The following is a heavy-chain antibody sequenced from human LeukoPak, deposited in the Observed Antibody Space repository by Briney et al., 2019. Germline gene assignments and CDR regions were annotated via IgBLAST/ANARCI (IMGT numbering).Heavy chain of an antibody. CDR3: AKDGGVLVVTYDY. D-gene: IGHD3-16*02. V-gene: IGHV3-23*01. CDR1: VFTFSNYA. Sequence: RGSLRLSCAASVFTFSNYATSWVRQAPGKGVEWVSVISGSGGSTYYPDSVKGRLTISRDNSRNTQSLQMKNLRAEDTAVYYCAKDGGVLVVTYDYWGQGTLVTVSS. J-gene: IGHJ4*02. CDR2: ISGSGGST.